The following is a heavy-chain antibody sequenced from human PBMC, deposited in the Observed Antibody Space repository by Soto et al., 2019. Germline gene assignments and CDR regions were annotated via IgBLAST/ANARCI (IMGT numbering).Heavy chain of an antibody. CDR2: IYPGDSDT. V-gene: IGHV5-51*01. CDR3: AGGGVRGVITRTRDYYGMDV. D-gene: IGHD3-10*01. J-gene: IGHJ6*02. Sequence: GESLKISCEGSGYRFTTYWIAWVLQIPGKGLEWMGIIYPGDSDTRYSPSFQGQVTISADKSISTAYLQWSSLKASDTAMYYCAGGGVRGVITRTRDYYGMDVWGQGTTVTVSS. CDR1: GYRFTTYW.